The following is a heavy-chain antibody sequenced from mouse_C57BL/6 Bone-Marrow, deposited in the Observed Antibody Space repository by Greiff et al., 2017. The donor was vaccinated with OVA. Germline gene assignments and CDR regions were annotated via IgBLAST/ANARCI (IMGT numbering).Heavy chain of an antibody. J-gene: IGHJ4*01. Sequence: VQLKESGPGLVKPSQSLSLTCSVTGYSITSGYYWNWIRQFPGNKLEWMGYISYDGSNNYNPSLKNRISITRDTSKNQFFLKLNSVTTEDTATYYCARSLFITTVVAKGDAMDYWGQGTSVTVSS. CDR1: GYSITSGYY. CDR2: ISYDGSN. D-gene: IGHD1-1*01. CDR3: ARSLFITTVVAKGDAMDY. V-gene: IGHV3-6*01.